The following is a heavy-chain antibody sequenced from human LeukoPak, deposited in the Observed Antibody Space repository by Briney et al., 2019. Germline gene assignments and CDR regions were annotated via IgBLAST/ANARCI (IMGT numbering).Heavy chain of an antibody. J-gene: IGHJ6*02. Sequence: KTGGSLRLSCAASGFTFSSYSMNWVRQAPGKGLEWVSSISSSSSYIYYADSVKGRFTISRDNAKNSLYLQMNSLRAEDTAVYYCARDAGIAARPMDVWGQGTTVTVSS. D-gene: IGHD6-6*01. CDR1: GFTFSSYS. CDR2: ISSSSSYI. V-gene: IGHV3-21*01. CDR3: ARDAGIAARPMDV.